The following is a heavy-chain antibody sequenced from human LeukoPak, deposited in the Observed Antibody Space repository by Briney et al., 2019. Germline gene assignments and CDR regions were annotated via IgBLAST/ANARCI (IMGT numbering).Heavy chain of an antibody. V-gene: IGHV3-30*03. CDR1: GFTFSSYG. Sequence: GGSLRLSCAASGFTFSSYGMHWVRQAPGKGLEWVAVISYDGSNKYYADSVKGRFTISRDNSKNTLYLQMNSLRAEDTAVYYCARDCGYNWNNDYWGQGTLVTVSS. D-gene: IGHD1-20*01. CDR2: ISYDGSNK. CDR3: ARDCGYNWNNDY. J-gene: IGHJ4*02.